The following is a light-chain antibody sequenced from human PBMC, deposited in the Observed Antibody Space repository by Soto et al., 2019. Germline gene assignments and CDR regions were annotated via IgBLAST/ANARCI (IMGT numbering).Light chain of an antibody. CDR2: GAS. CDR3: QQYTDWPTT. CDR1: QSVGTT. Sequence: EIVMRQSPATLSVSPGERATLSCRASQSVGTTVAWYHQRPGQAPRLLIYGASTRATGVPDRFSGGGSGTDFTLTVSSLQSEDFGVYYCQQYTDWPTTFGQGTKVEIK. J-gene: IGKJ1*01. V-gene: IGKV3-15*01.